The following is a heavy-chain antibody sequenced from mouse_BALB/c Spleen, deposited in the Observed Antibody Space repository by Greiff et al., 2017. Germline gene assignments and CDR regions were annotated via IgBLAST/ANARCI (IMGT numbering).Heavy chain of an antibody. J-gene: IGHJ4*01. V-gene: IGHV5-6-5*01. CDR1: GFTFSSYA. CDR2: ISSGGST. D-gene: IGHD2-3*01. CDR3: ARGDGFYAMDY. Sequence: EVHLVESGGGLVKPGGSLKLSCAASGFTFSSYAMSWVRQTPEKRLEWVASISSGGSTYYPDSVKGRFTISRDNARNTLFLQMTSLRSEDTAMYYCARGDGFYAMDYWGQGTSVTVSS.